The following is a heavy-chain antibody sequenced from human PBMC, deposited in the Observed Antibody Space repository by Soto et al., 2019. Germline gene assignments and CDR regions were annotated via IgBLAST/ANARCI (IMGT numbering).Heavy chain of an antibody. J-gene: IGHJ4*02. CDR1: GGSISSYY. CDR3: ARGHYYDSSGSMYYFDY. Sequence: PSETLSLTCTVSGGSISSYYWSWIRQPPGKGLEWIGYIYYSGSTNYNPSLKSRVTISVDTSKNQFSLKLSSVTAADTAVYYCARGHYYDSSGSMYYFDYWGQGTLVTVSS. V-gene: IGHV4-59*12. CDR2: IYYSGST. D-gene: IGHD3-22*01.